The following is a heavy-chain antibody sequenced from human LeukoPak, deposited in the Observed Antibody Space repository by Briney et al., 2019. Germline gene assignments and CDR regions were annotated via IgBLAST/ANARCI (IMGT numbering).Heavy chain of an antibody. Sequence: SVKVSCKASGGTFSSYAISWVRQAPGQGLEWMGGIIPIFGTANYAQKFQGRVTITADESTSTAYMELSSLRSEDTAVYYCARAPVATWRDYYYYYMDVWGKGTTVTISS. CDR1: GGTFSSYA. CDR2: IIPIFGTA. J-gene: IGHJ6*03. CDR3: ARAPVATWRDYYYYYMDV. V-gene: IGHV1-69*13. D-gene: IGHD5-12*01.